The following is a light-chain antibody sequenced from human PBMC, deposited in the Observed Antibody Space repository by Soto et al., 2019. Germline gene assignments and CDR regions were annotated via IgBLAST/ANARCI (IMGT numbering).Light chain of an antibody. CDR1: QSVSSY. CDR3: QQRSNWPPLT. Sequence: EIVLTQSPATLSLSPGERATLSCRASQSVSSYLAWYQQKPGQAPRLLIYDASNRATGITARFSGSGSGTGFTLTISSLEPEDFAVYYCQQRSNWPPLTFGGGTKVEIK. CDR2: DAS. J-gene: IGKJ4*01. V-gene: IGKV3-11*01.